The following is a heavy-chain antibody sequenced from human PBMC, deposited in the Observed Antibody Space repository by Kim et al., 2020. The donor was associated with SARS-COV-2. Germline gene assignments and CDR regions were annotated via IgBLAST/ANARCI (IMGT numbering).Heavy chain of an antibody. CDR2: IYSGGSST. CDR3: AKGHYYGDVGNGEDNFDY. V-gene: IGHV3-23*03. J-gene: IGHJ4*02. Sequence: GGSLRLSCAASGFTFSSYAMSWVRQAPGKGLEWVSVIYSGGSSTYYADSVKGRFTISRDNSKNTLYLQMNSLRAEDTAVYYCAKGHYYGDVGNGEDNFDYWGQGTLVTVSS. CDR1: GFTFSSYA. D-gene: IGHD4-17*01.